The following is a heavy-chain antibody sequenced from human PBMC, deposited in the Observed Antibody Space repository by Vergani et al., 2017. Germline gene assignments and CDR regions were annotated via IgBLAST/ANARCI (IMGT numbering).Heavy chain of an antibody. D-gene: IGHD6-13*01. CDR1: GFTFSSYA. CDR2: ISGIGGST. J-gene: IGHJ6*02. V-gene: IGHV3-23*01. Sequence: EVQLLESGGGLVQPGGSLRLSCAASGFTFSSYAMSWVRQAPGKGLEWVSAISGIGGSTYYADSVKGRFTISRDNSKNTLYLQMNSLRAEDTAVYYCAKDSAAGTFDYYYGMDVWGQGTTVTVSS. CDR3: AKDSAAGTFDYYYGMDV.